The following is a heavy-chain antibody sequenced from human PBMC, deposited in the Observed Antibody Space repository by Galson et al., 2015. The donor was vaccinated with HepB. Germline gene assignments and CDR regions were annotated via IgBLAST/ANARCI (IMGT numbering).Heavy chain of an antibody. D-gene: IGHD5-24*01. Sequence: SLRLSCATSGFTFGDYAMSWFRQAPGKGLEWVGFIRSKAYGGTIEYAASVKGRFAISRDDSKGIAYLQMNSLKIEDSAVYYCTRRDGYNSGEFDSWGQGTLVTVSS. CDR2: IRSKAYGGTI. J-gene: IGHJ4*02. V-gene: IGHV3-49*03. CDR3: TRRDGYNSGEFDS. CDR1: GFTFGDYA.